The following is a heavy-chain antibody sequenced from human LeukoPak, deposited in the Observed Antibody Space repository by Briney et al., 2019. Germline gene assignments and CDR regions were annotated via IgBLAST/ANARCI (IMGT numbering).Heavy chain of an antibody. D-gene: IGHD6-13*01. J-gene: IGHJ4*02. V-gene: IGHV3-30*02. CDR2: IRYDGSNK. CDR1: GFTFSSYG. CDR3: ARSLSIAAAGTQCFGY. Sequence: GGSLRLSCAASGFTFSSYGMHWVRQAPGKGLEWVAFIRYDGSNKYYADSVKGRFTISRDNSKNTLYLQMNSLRAEDTAVYYCARSLSIAAAGTQCFGYWGQGTLVTVSS.